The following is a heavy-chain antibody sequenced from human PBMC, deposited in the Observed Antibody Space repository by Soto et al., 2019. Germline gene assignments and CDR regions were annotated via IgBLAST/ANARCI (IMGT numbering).Heavy chain of an antibody. CDR1: GYTFTSYY. J-gene: IGHJ5*02. V-gene: IGHV1-8*01. CDR3: ARGQSRIYGKAQDNWFDP. D-gene: IGHD4-17*01. Sequence: QVQLVQSGAEVKKPGASVKVSCKASGYTFTSYYINWVRQATGQGLEWMGWMNPNGGNTGYAQKFQGRVTMTRDTSISTAYMELSSLRSEDTAVYYCARGQSRIYGKAQDNWFDPWGQGTLVNVSS. CDR2: MNPNGGNT.